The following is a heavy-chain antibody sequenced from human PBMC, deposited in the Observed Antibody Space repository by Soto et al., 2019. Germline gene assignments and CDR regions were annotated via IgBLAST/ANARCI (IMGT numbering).Heavy chain of an antibody. V-gene: IGHV6-1*01. D-gene: IGHD2-15*01. J-gene: IGHJ6*02. CDR3: ARSEEDSDYYYYGMDG. CDR2: TYCRSRWYS. Sequence: SQTLSLTCVGSGDTVSSNSVAWNWVRQSPSRGLEWLGRTYCRSRWYSDYAVSVRSRIDINADTSKNQVSLQLNSVTPEDTAVYYCARSEEDSDYYYYGMDGWGQGTTVTVSS. CDR1: GDTVSSNSVA.